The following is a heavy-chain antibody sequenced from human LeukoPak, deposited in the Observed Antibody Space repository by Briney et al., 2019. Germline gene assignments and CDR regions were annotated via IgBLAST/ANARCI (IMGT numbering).Heavy chain of an antibody. V-gene: IGHV3-23*01. CDR3: AKDMQTWPRFPDY. CDR2: INDSSTR. CDR1: GFTFSNYA. Sequence: AGGSLRLSCGASGFTFSNYAMSWVRQAPGKGLEWVSGINDSSTRFYAASVKGRFTSSRDNPKNTLYLQMNGLRVEDTAVYYCAKDMQTWPRFPDYWGQGTLVTVSS. D-gene: IGHD5-12*01. J-gene: IGHJ4*02.